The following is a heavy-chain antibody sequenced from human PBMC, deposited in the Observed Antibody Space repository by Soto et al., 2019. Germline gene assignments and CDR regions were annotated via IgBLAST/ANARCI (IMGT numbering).Heavy chain of an antibody. V-gene: IGHV3-13*01. D-gene: IGHD2-2*01. Sequence: GGSLRLSCAASGFTFSSYDMHWVRQATGKGLEWVSAIGTAGDTYYPGSVKGRFTISRENAKNSLYLQMNSLRAGDTAVYYCARGCSSTSCPNYYYYMDVWGKGTTVTVSS. J-gene: IGHJ6*03. CDR2: IGTAGDT. CDR3: ARGCSSTSCPNYYYYMDV. CDR1: GFTFSSYD.